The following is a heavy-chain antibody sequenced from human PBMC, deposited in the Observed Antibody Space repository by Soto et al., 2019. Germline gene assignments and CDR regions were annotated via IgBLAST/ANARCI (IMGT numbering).Heavy chain of an antibody. CDR3: AKDTGLGGTGSLCFDY. D-gene: IGHD1-1*01. CDR2: ISGSGGST. J-gene: IGHJ4*02. CDR1: GFTFSSYA. V-gene: IGHV3-23*01. Sequence: EVQLLESGGGLVQPGGSLRLSCAASGFTFSSYAMSWVRQAPGKGLEWVSTISGSGGSTYYAASVKGRFTISRDNSKNTVYLQMNSLRAEDTAVYYCAKDTGLGGTGSLCFDYWGQGTLVTVSS.